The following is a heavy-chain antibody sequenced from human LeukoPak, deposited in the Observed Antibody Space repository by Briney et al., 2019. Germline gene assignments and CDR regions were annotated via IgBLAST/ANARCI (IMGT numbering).Heavy chain of an antibody. CDR2: IYYSGST. D-gene: IGHD2-15*01. Sequence: KPSETLSLTCTVSGDFINTYYWSWIRLPPGKGLEWIGYIYYSGSTNYNPSLKSRVTISVDTSKNQFSLKLSSVTAADTAVYYCASPRDVAVVVGATAGYFDLWGRGTLVTVSS. J-gene: IGHJ2*01. CDR1: GDFINTYY. CDR3: ASPRDVAVVVGATAGYFDL. V-gene: IGHV4-59*08.